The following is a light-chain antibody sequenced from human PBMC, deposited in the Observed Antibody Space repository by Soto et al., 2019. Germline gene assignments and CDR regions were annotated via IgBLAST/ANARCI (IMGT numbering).Light chain of an antibody. Sequence: DIQLTKSPSFLYASVGDRVSITCRASQGISSYLAWYQQKPGKAPKLLIYSASTLQSGVPSRFSGSGSGTVFTLTLSSLQPEDFATCYWQQTRSFGPGNKVAIK. CDR2: SAS. CDR3: QQTRS. V-gene: IGKV1-9*01. CDR1: QGISSY. J-gene: IGKJ3*01.